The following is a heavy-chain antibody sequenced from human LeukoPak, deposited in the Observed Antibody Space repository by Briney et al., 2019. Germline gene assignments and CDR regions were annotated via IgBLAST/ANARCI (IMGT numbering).Heavy chain of an antibody. Sequence: SETLSLSCTVSGGSISSSSYYWGWIRQPPGKGLEWIESIYYSGNTYYNPSLKSRVTISVDTSKNQFSLKLSSVSAADTAVYYCARDYCSSTSCYHGYWGQGTLVTVSS. V-gene: IGHV4-39*02. CDR2: IYYSGNT. CDR1: GGSISSSSYY. CDR3: ARDYCSSTSCYHGY. D-gene: IGHD2-2*01. J-gene: IGHJ4*02.